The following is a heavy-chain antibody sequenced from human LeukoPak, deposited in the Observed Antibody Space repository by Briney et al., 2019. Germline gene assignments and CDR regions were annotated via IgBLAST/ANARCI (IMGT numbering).Heavy chain of an antibody. CDR1: GFTFDDYA. Sequence: SLRLSCAASGFTFDDYAMHWVRQAPGKGLEWVSGISWNSGSIGYADSVKGRSTISRDNAKNSPYLQMNSLRAEDTALYYCAKDIGYSGSPGSWGQGTLVTVSS. V-gene: IGHV3-9*01. D-gene: IGHD1-26*01. J-gene: IGHJ5*02. CDR3: AKDIGYSGSPGS. CDR2: ISWNSGSI.